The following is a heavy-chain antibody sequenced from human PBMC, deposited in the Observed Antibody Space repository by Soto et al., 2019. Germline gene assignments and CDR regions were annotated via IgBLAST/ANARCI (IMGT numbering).Heavy chain of an antibody. CDR3: ARVKVPAAILGAFDL. CDR1: GYTFSTYG. CDR2: INPLKGDT. D-gene: IGHD2-2*02. Sequence: QAPLVQSGGEMRKPGASVKVSCKASGYTFSTYGITWVRQAPGQGLEWMGWINPLKGDTNSAARFQDRLTMTTDTSTRTAYMELRSLTSDYSAVYYCARVKVPAAILGAFDLWGQGTVVTVSS. V-gene: IGHV1-18*01. J-gene: IGHJ3*01.